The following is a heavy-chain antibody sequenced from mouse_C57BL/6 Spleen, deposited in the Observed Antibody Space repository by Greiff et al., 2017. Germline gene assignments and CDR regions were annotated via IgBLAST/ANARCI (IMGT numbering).Heavy chain of an antibody. CDR3: AKMGTTVGPAY. CDR2: IWGGGST. D-gene: IGHD1-1*01. Sequence: VQLQQSGPGLVAPSQRLSITCTVSGFSLTSYGVEWVRQPPGKGLEWLGVIWGGGSTHYNSALMSRLSISKDNSKSQVFVKMNCLQTEDTSMYYCAKMGTTVGPAYWGQVTLVTVSA. CDR1: GFSLTSYG. J-gene: IGHJ3*01. V-gene: IGHV2-9*01.